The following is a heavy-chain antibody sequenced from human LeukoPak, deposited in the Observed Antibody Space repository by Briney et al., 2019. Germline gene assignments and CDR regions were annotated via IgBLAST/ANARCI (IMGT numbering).Heavy chain of an antibody. CDR1: GGSFSGYY. CDR3: AKVGDYYDSSGFSDY. CDR2: INHSGST. J-gene: IGHJ4*02. Sequence: SETLSLTCAVYGGSFSGYYWSWIHQPPGKGLEWIGEINHSGSTNYNPSLKSRVTISVDTSKNQFSLKLSSVTAEDTAVYYCAKVGDYYDSSGFSDYWGQGTLVTVSS. D-gene: IGHD3-22*01. V-gene: IGHV4-34*01.